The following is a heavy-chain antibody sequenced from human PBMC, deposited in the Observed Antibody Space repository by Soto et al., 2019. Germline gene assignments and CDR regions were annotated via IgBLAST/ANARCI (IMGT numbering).Heavy chain of an antibody. J-gene: IGHJ5*02. CDR2: ISAYNGNT. Sequence: ASVKVSCKASGYTFTSYGISWVRQAPGQGLEWMGWISAYNGNTNYAQKLQGRVTMTTDTSTSTAYMELRSLRSDDTAVYYCARNPRTVCSGFSLCTNWFDPWGQGTLVTVSS. CDR1: GYTFTSYG. D-gene: IGHD2-15*01. CDR3: ARNPRTVCSGFSLCTNWFDP. V-gene: IGHV1-18*01.